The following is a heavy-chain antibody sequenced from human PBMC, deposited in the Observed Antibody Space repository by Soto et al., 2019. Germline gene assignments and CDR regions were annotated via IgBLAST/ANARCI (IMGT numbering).Heavy chain of an antibody. V-gene: IGHV3-72*01. CDR2: SRDKAKSYTT. CDR1: GFTFSDHY. J-gene: IGHJ4*02. Sequence: GGSLRLSCAASGFTFSDHYMDWVRQAPGRGLEWVARSRDKAKSYTTEYAASVKGRFTISREDSKNSLYLQMNSLKIEDTAMYYCAKEGCSGGSCYARGFDYWGQGTLVTVSS. D-gene: IGHD2-15*01. CDR3: AKEGCSGGSCYARGFDY.